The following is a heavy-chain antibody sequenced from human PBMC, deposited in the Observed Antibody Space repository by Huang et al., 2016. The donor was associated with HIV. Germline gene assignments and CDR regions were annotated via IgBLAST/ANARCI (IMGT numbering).Heavy chain of an antibody. Sequence: QVQLQESGPGLVKPSETLSLTCTVSGGSMRRQYWSWIRQPPGKGLQWVGTVFNTVSTNSHPSVQSRVTISLDTSRNQFSLTLNSVTPADTAVYFCAQEKSFGNWANNWFDPWGQGTLVAVSS. CDR2: VFNTVST. CDR1: GGSMRRQY. D-gene: IGHD3-16*01. CDR3: AQEKSFGNWANNWFDP. J-gene: IGHJ5*02. V-gene: IGHV4-59*11.